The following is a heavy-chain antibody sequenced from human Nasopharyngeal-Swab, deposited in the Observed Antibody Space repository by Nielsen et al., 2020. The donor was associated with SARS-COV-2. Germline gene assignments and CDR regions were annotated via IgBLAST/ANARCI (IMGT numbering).Heavy chain of an antibody. D-gene: IGHD3-3*01. V-gene: IGHV3-7*01. CDR1: GFTVSSNY. CDR3: ARDGNTYYDFWSGYYNYYYYGMDV. CDR2: IKQDGSEK. J-gene: IGHJ6*02. Sequence: GESLKISCAASGFTVSSNYMSWVRQAPGKGLEWVANIKQDGSEKYYVDSVKGRFTISRDNAKNSLYLQMNSLRAEDTAVYYCARDGNTYYDFWSGYYNYYYYGMDVWGQGTTVTVSS.